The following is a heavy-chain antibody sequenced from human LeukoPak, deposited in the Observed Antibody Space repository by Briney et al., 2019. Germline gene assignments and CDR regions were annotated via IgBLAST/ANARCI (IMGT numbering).Heavy chain of an antibody. CDR1: GFTFSSYA. CDR3: AKREYNFWSGYFF. V-gene: IGHV3-23*01. D-gene: IGHD3-3*01. CDR2: INDSGGST. J-gene: IGHJ4*02. Sequence: PGXSLRLSCAASGFTFSSYAMTWVRQAPGKGLEGGSSINDSGGSTYYADSVKGGFTISRDNSKNTLYLQLHSLRAEDTAVYYCAKREYNFWSGYFFWGQGTLVTVSS.